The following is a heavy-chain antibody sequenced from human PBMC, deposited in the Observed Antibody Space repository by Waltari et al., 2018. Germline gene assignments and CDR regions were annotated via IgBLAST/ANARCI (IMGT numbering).Heavy chain of an antibody. D-gene: IGHD5-12*01. CDR2: INPNSGGT. J-gene: IGHJ4*02. CDR3: ARDASFGGGYDSMHVDY. V-gene: IGHV1-2*06. Sequence: QVQLVQSGAAVKKPGASVKVSCKASGYTFTGYYMHWVRQAPGQGLEWMGRINPNSGGTNYAQKFQGRVTMTRDTSISTAYMELSRLRSDDTAVYYCARDASFGGGYDSMHVDYWGQGTLVTVSS. CDR1: GYTFTGYY.